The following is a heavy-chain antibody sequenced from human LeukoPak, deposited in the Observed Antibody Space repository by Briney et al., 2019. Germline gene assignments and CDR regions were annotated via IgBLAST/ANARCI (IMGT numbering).Heavy chain of an antibody. CDR2: IGGNAGST. Sequence: GGSLRLSCAASGFTFSTYAMSWVRQAPGKGLEWVSGIGGNAGSTNYADSVKGRFTISRDNSKSTLYLQMNSLTAEDTAVYYCAEEEWLRRDFYGMDVWGQGTTVTVSS. J-gene: IGHJ6*02. V-gene: IGHV3-23*01. CDR1: GFTFSTYA. CDR3: AEEEWLRRDFYGMDV. D-gene: IGHD5-12*01.